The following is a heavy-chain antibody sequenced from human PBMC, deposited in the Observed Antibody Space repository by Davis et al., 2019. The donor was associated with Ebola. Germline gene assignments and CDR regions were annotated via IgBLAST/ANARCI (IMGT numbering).Heavy chain of an antibody. Sequence: GSLRLSCAVYGGSFSGYYWSWIRQPPGKGLEWIGEINHSGSTNYNPSLKSRVTISVDTSKNQFSLKLSSVTAADKAVYYCARGRVRYGMDAWGQGTTVTVSS. J-gene: IGHJ6*02. D-gene: IGHD3-10*01. CDR2: INHSGST. V-gene: IGHV4-34*01. CDR1: GGSFSGYY. CDR3: ARGRVRYGMDA.